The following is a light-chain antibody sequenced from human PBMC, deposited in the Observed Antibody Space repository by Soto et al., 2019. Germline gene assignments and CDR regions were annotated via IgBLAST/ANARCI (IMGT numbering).Light chain of an antibody. J-gene: IGLJ1*01. Sequence: QSAVNQPASVCGSHGQSITISCTGTSSDVGGYNYVSWYQQHPGKAPKLMIYDVSNRPSGVPDRFSGSKSGNTASLTISGLQAEDEADYYFSSYTISSTYVFGTVTKFTVL. CDR1: SSDVGGYNY. CDR3: SSYTISSTYV. CDR2: DVS. V-gene: IGLV2-14*01.